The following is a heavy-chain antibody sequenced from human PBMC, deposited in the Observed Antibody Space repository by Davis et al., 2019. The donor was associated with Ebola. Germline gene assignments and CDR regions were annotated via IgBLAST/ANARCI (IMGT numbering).Heavy chain of an antibody. Sequence: ASVKVSCKASGYTFTSYGISWVRQAPGQGLEWMGWISAYNGNTNYAQKLQGRVTMTTDTSTSTAYMELRSLRSDDTAVYYCAISYYDSSGYFGSRSVYFDYWGQGTLVTVSS. V-gene: IGHV1-18*01. D-gene: IGHD3-22*01. CDR2: ISAYNGNT. CDR3: AISYYDSSGYFGSRSVYFDY. J-gene: IGHJ4*02. CDR1: GYTFTSYG.